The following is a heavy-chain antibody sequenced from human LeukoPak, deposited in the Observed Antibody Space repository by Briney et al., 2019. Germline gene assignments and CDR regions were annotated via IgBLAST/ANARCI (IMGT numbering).Heavy chain of an antibody. Sequence: SETLSLTCTVSGGSISSYYWSWIRQPAGKGLEWIGRIYTSGSTNYNPSLKSRVTMSVDTSKNQFSLKLSSVTAADTAVYYCARELRVENYGYYYMDVWGKGTTVTVSS. CDR1: GGSISSYY. D-gene: IGHD5-24*01. V-gene: IGHV4-4*07. CDR2: IYTSGST. CDR3: ARELRVENYGYYYMDV. J-gene: IGHJ6*03.